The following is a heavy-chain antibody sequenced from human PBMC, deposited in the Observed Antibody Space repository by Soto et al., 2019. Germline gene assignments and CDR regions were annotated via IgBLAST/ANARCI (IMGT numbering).Heavy chain of an antibody. J-gene: IGHJ4*02. D-gene: IGHD5-12*01. CDR2: FDPEDGET. Sequence: GASVKVSCKVSGYTLTELSMHWVRQAPGKGLEWMGGFDPEDGETIYAQKFQGRVTMTEDTSTDTAYMELSSLRSEDTAVYYCATPSSGYDFPLDYWGQGTLLTVSS. CDR1: GYTLTELS. V-gene: IGHV1-24*01. CDR3: ATPSSGYDFPLDY.